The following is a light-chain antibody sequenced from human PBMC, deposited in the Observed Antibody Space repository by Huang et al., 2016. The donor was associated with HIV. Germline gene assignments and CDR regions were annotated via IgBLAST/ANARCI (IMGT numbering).Light chain of an antibody. V-gene: IGKV1-33*01. CDR3: QQFDNVPYS. CDR2: DAT. CDR1: QDISNY. J-gene: IGKJ2*03. Sequence: DIQMTQSPSSLSASIGARVTITCQASQDISNYLNWYQQKPGKAPKPLLYDATNSEAGVPSRFSGSGSGTDFTLTISRLQPEDFATYYCQQFDNVPYSFGQGTRLEIK.